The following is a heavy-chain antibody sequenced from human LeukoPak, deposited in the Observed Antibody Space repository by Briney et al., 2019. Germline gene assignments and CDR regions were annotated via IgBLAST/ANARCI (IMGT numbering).Heavy chain of an antibody. CDR3: ARGDGYNFFDY. J-gene: IGHJ4*02. CDR2: FYVGGAT. Sequence: GGSLRLSCAASGFAFKNAWMSWVRQAPGKGLEWVSVFYVGGATYYADSVKGRFTISRDNSENTLYLQMKSLRAEDTAVYYCARGDGYNFFDYWGQGTLVTVSS. D-gene: IGHD5-24*01. CDR1: GFAFKNAW. V-gene: IGHV3-53*01.